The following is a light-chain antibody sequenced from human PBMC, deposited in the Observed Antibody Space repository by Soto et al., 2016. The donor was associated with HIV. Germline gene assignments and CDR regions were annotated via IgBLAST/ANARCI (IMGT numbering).Light chain of an antibody. J-gene: IGKJ2*01. CDR2: TAS. Sequence: DIQLTQSPSFLSASVGDRVTITCRASQDITSYLSWYQQKPGKAPKLLIHTASALQSGVPPRFSGSGSGTEFTLTISSLQPEDFATYYCQQLSSHLYTFGQGTRLEIE. CDR3: QQLSSHLYT. CDR1: QDITSY. V-gene: IGKV1-9*01.